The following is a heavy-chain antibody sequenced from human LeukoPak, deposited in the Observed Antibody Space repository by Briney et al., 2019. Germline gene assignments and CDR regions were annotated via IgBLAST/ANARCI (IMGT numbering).Heavy chain of an antibody. CDR1: GYTFTSYA. CDR3: ARARGGVTTGYGMDV. CDR2: INAGNGNT. J-gene: IGHJ6*02. V-gene: IGHV1-3*01. D-gene: IGHD4-17*01. Sequence: ASVKVSCKASGYTFTSYAMHWVRQAPGQRLEWMGWINAGNGNTKYSQKFQGRVTITRDTSASTAYMELGSLRSEDTAVYYCARARGGVTTGYGMDVWGQGTTVTVSS.